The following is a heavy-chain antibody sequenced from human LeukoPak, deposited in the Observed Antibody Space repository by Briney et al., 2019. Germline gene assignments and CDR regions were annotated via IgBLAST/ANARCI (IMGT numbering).Heavy chain of an antibody. CDR3: ARDNWGPDY. V-gene: IGHV3-48*04. CDR1: GFTFSTYS. CDR2: IISSSSTI. Sequence: PGGCLRLSCAASGFTFSTYSMKWVRQAPGKGLEWVSYIISSSSTIYYADSVRGRFTISRDNAKNSLYLQMNSLRAEDTAVYYCARDNWGPDYWGQGILVTVSS. D-gene: IGHD7-27*01. J-gene: IGHJ4*02.